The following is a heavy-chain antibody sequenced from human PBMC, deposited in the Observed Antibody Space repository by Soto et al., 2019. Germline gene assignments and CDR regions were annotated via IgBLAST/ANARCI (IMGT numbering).Heavy chain of an antibody. D-gene: IGHD6-19*01. Sequence: GGSLRLSCAASGFTFSSYSMNWVRQAPGKGLEWVSYISSSSTIYYADSVKGRFTISRDNAKNSLYLQMNSLRDEDTAVYYCAKEEGGEYSSGWYGYYGMDVWGQGTTVTVSS. V-gene: IGHV3-48*02. CDR3: AKEEGGEYSSGWYGYYGMDV. J-gene: IGHJ6*02. CDR1: GFTFSSYS. CDR2: ISSSSTI.